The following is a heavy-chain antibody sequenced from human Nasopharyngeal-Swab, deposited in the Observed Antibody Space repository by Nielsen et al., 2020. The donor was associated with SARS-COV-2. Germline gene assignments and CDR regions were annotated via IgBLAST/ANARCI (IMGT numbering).Heavy chain of an antibody. J-gene: IGHJ5*02. CDR2: IYYSGST. V-gene: IGHV4-59*01. Sequence: SETLSLTCTVSGGSISSYYRSWIRQPPGKGLEWIGYIYYSGSTNYNPSLKSRGTISVETSKNQFSLKLSSVTAADTAVYYCARGSGSRRNWFDPWGQGTLVTVSS. CDR1: GGSISSYY. CDR3: ARGSGSRRNWFDP. D-gene: IGHD3-10*01.